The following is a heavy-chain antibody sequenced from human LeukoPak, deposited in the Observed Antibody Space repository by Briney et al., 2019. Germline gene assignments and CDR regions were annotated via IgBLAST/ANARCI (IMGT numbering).Heavy chain of an antibody. CDR3: AKSSDAMATGGDDAFDI. CDR2: ISGSGGST. V-gene: IGHV3-23*01. CDR1: GFTFSSYA. Sequence: PGGSLRLSCAASGFTFSSYAMSWVRQAPGKGLEWVSAISGSGGSTYYADSVKGRFTISRDNSKNTLYLQMNSLRAEDTAVYYCAKSSDAMATGGDDAFDIWGQVTMVTVSS. J-gene: IGHJ3*02. D-gene: IGHD5-24*01.